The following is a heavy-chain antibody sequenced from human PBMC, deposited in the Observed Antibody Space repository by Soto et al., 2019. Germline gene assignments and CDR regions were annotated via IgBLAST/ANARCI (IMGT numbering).Heavy chain of an antibody. CDR3: AREKGRYFDWLFKYYYYYGMDV. Sequence: VRQAPGKGLEWVAVISYDGSNKYYADSVKGRFTISRDNSKNTLYLQMNSLRAEDTAVYYCAREKGRYFDWLFKYYYYYGMDVWGQGTTVTVSS. J-gene: IGHJ6*02. V-gene: IGHV3-30-3*01. CDR2: ISYDGSNK. D-gene: IGHD3-9*01.